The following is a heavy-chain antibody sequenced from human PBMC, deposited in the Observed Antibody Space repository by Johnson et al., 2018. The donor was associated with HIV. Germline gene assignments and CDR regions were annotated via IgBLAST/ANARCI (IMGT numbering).Heavy chain of an antibody. J-gene: IGHJ3*02. CDR1: GFTFSSYG. Sequence: VQLVESGGGVVQPGRSLRLSCAASGFTFSSYGMHWVRQAPGKGLEWVAVISYDGNNKYYADSVKGRVTISRDNSKNTLYLQMNSLRAEDTAVYYCAKVGATVITPRGEAFDIWGQGTMVTVSS. V-gene: IGHV3-30*18. CDR3: AKVGATVITPRGEAFDI. CDR2: ISYDGNNK. D-gene: IGHD4-23*01.